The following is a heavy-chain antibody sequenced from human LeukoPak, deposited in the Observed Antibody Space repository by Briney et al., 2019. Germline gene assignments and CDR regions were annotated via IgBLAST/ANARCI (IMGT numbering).Heavy chain of an antibody. V-gene: IGHV5-51*01. CDR2: IHPGDSDT. Sequence: ESLKIFWKVSGYFFRSDWNGWGLHTTREGLEWMGIIHPGDSDTRYSPSSQGQVTISAVKSIGTAYLQCSSLKASDSAMYYCARHSIADYWGQGTLVTVSS. CDR3: ARHSIADY. D-gene: IGHD3-22*01. J-gene: IGHJ4*02. CDR1: GYFFRSDW.